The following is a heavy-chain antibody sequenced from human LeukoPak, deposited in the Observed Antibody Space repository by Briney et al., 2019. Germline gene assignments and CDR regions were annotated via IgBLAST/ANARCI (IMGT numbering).Heavy chain of an antibody. CDR2: ISWNSGSI. V-gene: IGHV3-9*01. CDR3: AKTMVRGRGGYFDY. Sequence: HPGGSLRLSCAASGFTFDDYAMHWVRQAPGKGLEWVSGISWNSGSIGYADSVKGRFTISRDDSKNTLYLQMNSLRAEDTAVYYCAKTMVRGRGGYFDYWGQGTLVTVSS. D-gene: IGHD3-10*01. CDR1: GFTFDDYA. J-gene: IGHJ4*02.